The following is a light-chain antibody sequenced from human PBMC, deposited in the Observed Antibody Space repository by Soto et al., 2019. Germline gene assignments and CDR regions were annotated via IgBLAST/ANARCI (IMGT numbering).Light chain of an antibody. J-gene: IGKJ5*01. CDR3: QQRHMWPIT. CDR1: QSFRGL. V-gene: IGKV3-11*01. CDR2: DAY. Sequence: EVVLTQSTVTLSLSPGERATLSCRASQSFRGLLAWYQQKPGQAPRLLIYDAYNRATGIPPRFSGSGSGTDFMLTISSLEPEVAAVYYCQQRHMWPITFGEGTRLEIK.